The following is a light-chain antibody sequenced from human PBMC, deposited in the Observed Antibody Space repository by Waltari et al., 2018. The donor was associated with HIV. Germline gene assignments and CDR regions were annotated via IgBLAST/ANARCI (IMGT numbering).Light chain of an antibody. V-gene: IGLV1-51*01. CDR2: DDT. CDR1: TSKSGYNL. CDR3: ATWDSSLNALL. J-gene: IGLJ2*01. Sequence: QSVLTQPPSVSAPPGPRLHINCSGRTSKSGYNLVSWYQHIPGTAPKLLIYDDTERPSGIPYRFSGSRSGTSATLGITGLQTGDEADYYCATWDSSLNALLFGGGTKLTAL.